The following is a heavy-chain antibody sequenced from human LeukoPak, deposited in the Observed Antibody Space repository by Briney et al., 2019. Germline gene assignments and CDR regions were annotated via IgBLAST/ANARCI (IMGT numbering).Heavy chain of an antibody. J-gene: IGHJ4*02. CDR2: IYHSGST. D-gene: IGHD4-17*01. CDR1: GGSISSGGYS. CDR3: ARGRYGDYAY. Sequence: SETLSLTCAVSGGSISSGGYSWSWIRQPPGKGLEWIGYIYHSGSTYYNPSLKSRATISVDRSKNQFSLKLSSVTAADTAVHYCARGRYGDYAYWGQGTLVTVSS. V-gene: IGHV4-30-2*01.